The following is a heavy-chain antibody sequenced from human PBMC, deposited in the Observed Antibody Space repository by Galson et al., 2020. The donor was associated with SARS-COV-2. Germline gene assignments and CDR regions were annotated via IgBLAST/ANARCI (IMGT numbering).Heavy chain of an antibody. CDR1: GGSFSGYS. V-gene: IGHV4-34*01. Sequence: SETLSITCAVYGGSFSGYSWTWIRQAPGKGLEWIGEIKSGGDTKYSPSLSGRVTLSVDTSRNQFSLKLTSVSAADTALYFCARGRQGVVPSPVLGLGPFYSYYYMDVWGKGTTVIVSS. CDR3: ARGRQGVVPSPVLGLGPFYSYYYMDV. CDR2: IKSGGDT. J-gene: IGHJ6*03. D-gene: IGHD3-16*01.